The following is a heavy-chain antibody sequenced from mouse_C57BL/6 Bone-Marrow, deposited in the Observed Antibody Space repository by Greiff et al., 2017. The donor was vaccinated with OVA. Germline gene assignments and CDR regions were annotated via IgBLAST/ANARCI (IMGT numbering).Heavy chain of an antibody. D-gene: IGHD4-1*01. CDR1: GFTFTDYY. J-gene: IGHJ1*03. V-gene: IGHV7-3*01. CDR3: ARYIELGGYFDV. CDR2: IRHKANGYTT. Sequence: EVKLVESGGGLVQPGGSLSLSCAASGFTFTDYYMSWVRQPPGKALEWLGFIRHKANGYTTEYSASVKGRFTISRDNYPSILYLQMNALGAEDSATYYCARYIELGGYFDVWGTGTTVTVSS.